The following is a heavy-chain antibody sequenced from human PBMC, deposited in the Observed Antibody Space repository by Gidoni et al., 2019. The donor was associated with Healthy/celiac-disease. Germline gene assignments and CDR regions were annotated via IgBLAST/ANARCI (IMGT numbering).Heavy chain of an antibody. Sequence: QVQLQESGPGLVKPSETLSLTCTVSGGSISSHYWSWIRQPPGKGLEWIGYIYYSGSTNYNHSLKSRVTISVDTSKNQFSLKLSSVTAADTAVYYCARDRDRSAFFDYWGQGTLVTVSS. CDR3: ARDRDRSAFFDY. CDR1: GGSISSHY. D-gene: IGHD1-26*01. CDR2: IYYSGST. V-gene: IGHV4-59*11. J-gene: IGHJ4*02.